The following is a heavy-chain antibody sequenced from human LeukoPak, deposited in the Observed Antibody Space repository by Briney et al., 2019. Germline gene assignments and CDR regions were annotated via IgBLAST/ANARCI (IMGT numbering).Heavy chain of an antibody. D-gene: IGHD3-10*01. Sequence: ASVKVPCKGSGYTFTSYYMHWVRQAPGQGLEWMGIINPSGGSTSYVQKFQGRVTMTRDTSTSTVYMELSSLRSEDTAVYYCARDLEWFGELSHYYYGMDVWGQGTTVTVSS. V-gene: IGHV1-46*01. CDR1: GYTFTSYY. CDR2: INPSGGST. CDR3: ARDLEWFGELSHYYYGMDV. J-gene: IGHJ6*02.